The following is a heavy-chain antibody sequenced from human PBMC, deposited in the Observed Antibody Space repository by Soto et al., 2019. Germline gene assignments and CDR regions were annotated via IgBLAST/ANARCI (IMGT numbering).Heavy chain of an antibody. CDR1: GCTFTSYG. J-gene: IGHJ5*02. CDR3: ARDKVHYDILTGYYGTWFDP. V-gene: IGHV1-18*01. CDR2: ISAYNGNT. Sequence: GASVKVSCKASGCTFTSYGISWVRQAPGQGLEWMGWISAYNGNTNYAQKHKSRVTMTTNTSTSTAYMKMRSLRTDDTVVYYCARDKVHYDILTGYYGTWFDPWGQGTLVTVSS. D-gene: IGHD3-9*01.